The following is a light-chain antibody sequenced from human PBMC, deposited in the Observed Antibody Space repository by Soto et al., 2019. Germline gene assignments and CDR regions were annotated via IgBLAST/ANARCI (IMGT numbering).Light chain of an antibody. CDR3: QSYDSSLSGWV. J-gene: IGLJ3*02. CDR2: GNS. Sequence: QSALTQPPSVSGAPGQRVTISCTGSSSNIGAGYDVHWYQQLPGTAPKLLIYGNSNRPSGVPDRFSGSKSGNSASLAITGLQAEDEADYYCQSYDSSLSGWVFGGGTKLTVL. V-gene: IGLV1-40*01. CDR1: SSNIGAGYD.